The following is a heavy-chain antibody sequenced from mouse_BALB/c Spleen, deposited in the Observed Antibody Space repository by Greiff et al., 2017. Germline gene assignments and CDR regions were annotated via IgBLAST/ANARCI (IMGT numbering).Heavy chain of an antibody. J-gene: IGHJ2*01. V-gene: IGHV3-2*02. CDR2: ISYSGST. CDR1: GYSITSDYA. Sequence: EVQRVESGPGLVKPSQSLSLTCTVTGYSITSDYAWNWIRQFPGNKLEWMGYISYSGSTSYNPSLKSRISITRDTSKNQFFLQLNSVTTEDTATYYCASNYYGSSSGYWGQGTTLTVSS. D-gene: IGHD1-1*01. CDR3: ASNYYGSSSGY.